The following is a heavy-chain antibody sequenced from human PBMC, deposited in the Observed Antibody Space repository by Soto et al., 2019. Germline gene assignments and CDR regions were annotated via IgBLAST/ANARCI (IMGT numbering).Heavy chain of an antibody. J-gene: IGHJ4*02. D-gene: IGHD3-16*01. V-gene: IGHV4-61*01. CDR2: IYYSGST. CDR3: ARRHYTGEQLDY. Sequence: SETLSLTCTVSGGSISSISTYQWSWIRQPPGKGLEWIGYIYYSGSTNYNPSLKSRVTITVDTSKNQFSLKLSSVTAADTAVYYCARRHYTGEQLDYWGQGTLVTVSS. CDR1: GGSISSISTYQ.